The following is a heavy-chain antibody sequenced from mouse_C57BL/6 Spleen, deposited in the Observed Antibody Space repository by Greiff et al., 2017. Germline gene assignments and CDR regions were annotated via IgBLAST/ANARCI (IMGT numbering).Heavy chain of an antibody. J-gene: IGHJ4*01. D-gene: IGHD3-3*01. CDR3: ARVTRGYAMDY. V-gene: IGHV5-12*01. Sequence: EVKVVESGGGLVQPGGSLKLSCAASGFTFSDYYMYWVRQTPEKRLEWVAYISNGGGSTYYPDTVKGRFTISRDNAKNTLYLQMSRLKSEDTAMYYCARVTRGYAMDYWGQGTSVTVSS. CDR2: ISNGGGST. CDR1: GFTFSDYY.